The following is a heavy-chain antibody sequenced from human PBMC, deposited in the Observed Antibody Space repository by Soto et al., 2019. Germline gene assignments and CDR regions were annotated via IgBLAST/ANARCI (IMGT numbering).Heavy chain of an antibody. J-gene: IGHJ4*02. CDR2: INHSGSA. CDR3: AKGPQGGYYDSGSFYPSVY. V-gene: IGHV4-34*01. CDR1: GGSFYGYY. D-gene: IGHD3-10*01. Sequence: SETLSLTCAVYGGSFYGYYWSWIRQPPGKGLEWIGEINHSGSANYNPTFKSRVSISVDTSKNQLSLQLSSVTAADTAVYYCAKGPQGGYYDSGSFYPSVYWGQGTLVTVSS.